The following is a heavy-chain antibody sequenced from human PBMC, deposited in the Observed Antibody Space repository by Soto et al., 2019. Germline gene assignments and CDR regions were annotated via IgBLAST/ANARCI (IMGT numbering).Heavy chain of an antibody. Sequence: GGSLRLSCAASGFTFSSYSMDWVRQAPGKGLEWVSSISSSSSYIYYADSVKGRFTISRDNAKNSLYLQMNSLRAEDTAVYYCAREASSQQWPEYYFDYWGQGTLVTVSS. D-gene: IGHD6-19*01. CDR1: GFTFSSYS. CDR3: AREASSQQWPEYYFDY. V-gene: IGHV3-21*01. CDR2: ISSSSSYI. J-gene: IGHJ4*02.